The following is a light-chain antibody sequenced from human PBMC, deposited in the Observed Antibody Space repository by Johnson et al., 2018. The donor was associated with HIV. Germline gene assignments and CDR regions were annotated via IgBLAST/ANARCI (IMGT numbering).Light chain of an antibody. J-gene: IGLJ1*01. V-gene: IGLV1-51*01. CDR2: ANN. CDR3: GTWDTSLNTGGV. CDR1: SPNIGNNY. Sequence: QSVLTQSPSVSAAPGKKVTISCSGSSPNIGNNYVSWYKQLPGTPPKLLIYANNNRPSGIPHRFSGSNSGTSPTLAIPGLKTGDEADYYCGTWDTSLNTGGVFGAGTKVTVL.